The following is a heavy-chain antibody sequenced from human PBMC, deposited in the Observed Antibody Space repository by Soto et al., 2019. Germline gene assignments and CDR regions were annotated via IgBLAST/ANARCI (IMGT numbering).Heavy chain of an antibody. CDR3: AAGSQPYILTGYYPYGMDV. CDR1: GFTFTSSA. V-gene: IGHV1-58*01. CDR2: IVVGSGNT. D-gene: IGHD3-9*01. J-gene: IGHJ6*02. Sequence: SVKVSCKASGFTFTSSAVQWVRQARGQRLEWIGWIVVGSGNTNYAQKFQERVTITRDMSTSTAYMELSSLRSEDTAVYYCAAGSQPYILTGYYPYGMDVWGQGTTVTVS.